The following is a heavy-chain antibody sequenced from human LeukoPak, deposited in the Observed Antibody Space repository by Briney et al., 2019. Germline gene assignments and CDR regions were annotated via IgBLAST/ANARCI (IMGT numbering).Heavy chain of an antibody. CDR3: ARRKYSSSSGGYYYYYMDV. Sequence: GESLKISCKGSGYSFTSYWIGWVRQMPGKGLEWMGIIYPGDSDTRYSPSFQGQVTISADKSISTAYLQWSSLKASDTAMYYCARRKYSSSSGGYYYYYMDVWGKGTTVTVSS. J-gene: IGHJ6*03. V-gene: IGHV5-51*01. D-gene: IGHD6-6*01. CDR1: GYSFTSYW. CDR2: IYPGDSDT.